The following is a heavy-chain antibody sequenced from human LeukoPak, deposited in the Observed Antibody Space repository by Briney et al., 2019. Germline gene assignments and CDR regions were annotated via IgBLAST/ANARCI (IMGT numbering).Heavy chain of an antibody. Sequence: PSETLSLTCAVYGGSFSGCYWSWIRQPPGKGLEWIGEINHSGSTNYNPSLKSRVTISVDKSKNQFSLKLSSVTAADTAVYYCARARYCSGGSCYGFDYWGQGTLVTVSS. V-gene: IGHV4-34*01. D-gene: IGHD2-15*01. J-gene: IGHJ4*02. CDR3: ARARYCSGGSCYGFDY. CDR1: GGSFSGCY. CDR2: INHSGST.